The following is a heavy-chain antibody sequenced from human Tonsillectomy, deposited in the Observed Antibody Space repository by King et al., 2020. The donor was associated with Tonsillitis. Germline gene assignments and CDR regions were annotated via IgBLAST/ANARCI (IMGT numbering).Heavy chain of an antibody. J-gene: IGHJ4*02. D-gene: IGHD3-9*01. CDR1: GYTFTDYY. CDR3: SSGYYDLSTSYSFTSW. V-gene: IGHV1-46*01. CDR2: INPSGGTT. Sequence: QLVQSGAEVKRPGASVRLSCKASGYTFTDYYVHWVRQTPGQGLEWMGVINPSGGTTAFAQKFQDRFTMTSDTSTSTVYLEVTNLRSADTAVYFCSSGYYDLSTSYSFTSWWGQGTLVTVSS.